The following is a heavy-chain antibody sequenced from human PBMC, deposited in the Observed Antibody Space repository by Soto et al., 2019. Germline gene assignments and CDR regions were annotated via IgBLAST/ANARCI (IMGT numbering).Heavy chain of an antibody. Sequence: GASVKVSCKASGYTFTSYYMHWVRQAPGQGLEWMGIINPSGGSTSYAQKFQGRVTMTRDTSTSTVYMELSSLRSEDTAVYYCARCGDCYSLASSLDAFDIWGQGTMVTVSS. V-gene: IGHV1-46*01. J-gene: IGHJ3*02. D-gene: IGHD2-21*02. CDR1: GYTFTSYY. CDR3: ARCGDCYSLASSLDAFDI. CDR2: INPSGGST.